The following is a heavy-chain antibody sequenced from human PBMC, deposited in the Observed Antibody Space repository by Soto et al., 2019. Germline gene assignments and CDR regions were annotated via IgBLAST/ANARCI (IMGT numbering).Heavy chain of an antibody. D-gene: IGHD6-19*01. CDR3: AREDAKQQWLVPKTYYYGMDV. V-gene: IGHV3-23*01. CDR1: GFTFSNYA. J-gene: IGHJ6*02. Sequence: PGGSLRLSCAASGFTFSNYAMTWVRQAPGKGLEWVSALRCNGSNKYYADSVMGRFTISRDNSKNTLYLQMNSLRAEDTAVYYCAREDAKQQWLVPKTYYYGMDVWGQGTTVTVSS. CDR2: LRCNGSNK.